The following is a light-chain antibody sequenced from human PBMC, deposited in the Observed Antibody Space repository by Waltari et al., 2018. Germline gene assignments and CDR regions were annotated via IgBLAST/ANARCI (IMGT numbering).Light chain of an antibody. V-gene: IGLV8-61*01. Sequence: QTVVTQEPSLSVSPGGTVTLTCAMSSGSVSSTSYATWYQQTPGQPPRPLVDKGNSRSSGVPDRFSGTILGNKAALTITGAQADDESDYYCSIYMGSGIWVFGGGTKLTVL. CDR2: KGN. CDR3: SIYMGSGIWV. CDR1: SGSVSSTSY. J-gene: IGLJ3*02.